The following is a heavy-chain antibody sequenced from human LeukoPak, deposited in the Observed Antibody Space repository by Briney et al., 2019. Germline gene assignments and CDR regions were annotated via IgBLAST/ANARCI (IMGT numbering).Heavy chain of an antibody. CDR3: ARETRGRGYSYGYSV. J-gene: IGHJ4*02. V-gene: IGHV3-7*01. Sequence: PGGSLRLSCAASGFTFSSYWMSWVRQAPGKGLEWVANIKQDGSEKYYVDSVKGRFTISRDNAKNSLYLQMNSLRAEDTAVYYCARETRGRGYSYGYSVWGQGTLVTVSS. CDR2: IKQDGSEK. D-gene: IGHD5-18*01. CDR1: GFTFSSYW.